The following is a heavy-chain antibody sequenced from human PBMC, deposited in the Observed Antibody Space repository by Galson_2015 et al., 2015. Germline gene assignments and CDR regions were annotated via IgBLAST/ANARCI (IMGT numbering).Heavy chain of an antibody. CDR2: VTGSGFST. J-gene: IGHJ2*01. CDR3: AKDKDTSSWPSGPNYYFDL. CDR1: GFTFTNYA. V-gene: IGHV3-23*01. Sequence: LRLSCAASGFTFTNYAMSWVRQAPGKGLEWVSAVTGSGFSTYYADSVKGRFTISRDNSKNTLYLQMNSLRAEDTAVYYCAKDKDTSSWPSGPNYYFDLWGRGTLVTVSS. D-gene: IGHD6-13*01.